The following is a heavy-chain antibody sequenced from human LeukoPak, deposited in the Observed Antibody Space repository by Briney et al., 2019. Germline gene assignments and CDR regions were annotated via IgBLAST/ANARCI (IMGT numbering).Heavy chain of an antibody. J-gene: IGHJ5*02. Sequence: ASVKVSCKASGYTFTSYDINWVRQATGQGLEWMGWMNPNSGNTGYAQKFQGRVTMTRNTSISTAYMELSSLRSEDMAVYYCARVPIAVAGRRFDPWGQGTLVTVSS. CDR3: ARVPIAVAGRRFDP. D-gene: IGHD6-19*01. CDR1: GYTFTSYD. CDR2: MNPNSGNT. V-gene: IGHV1-8*01.